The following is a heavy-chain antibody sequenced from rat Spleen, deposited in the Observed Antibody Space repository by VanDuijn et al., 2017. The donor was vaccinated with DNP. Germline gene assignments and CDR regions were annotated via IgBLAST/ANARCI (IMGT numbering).Heavy chain of an antibody. V-gene: IGHV5-58*01. CDR3: AKGGGWEDY. D-gene: IGHD5-1*01. Sequence: EVQLVETGGGLVQPGRSLKLSCVVSGFTFSSYWMFWIRQAPGKGLEWVASINTDGGSTYYPDSVKGRFTISRDNAENTVYLQMNSLRSEDTATYYCAKGGGWEDYWGQGVMVTVSS. J-gene: IGHJ2*01. CDR1: GFTFSSYW. CDR2: INTDGGST.